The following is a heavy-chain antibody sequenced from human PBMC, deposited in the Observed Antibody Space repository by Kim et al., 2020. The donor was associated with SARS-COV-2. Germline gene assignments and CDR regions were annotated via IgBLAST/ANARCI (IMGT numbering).Heavy chain of an antibody. CDR1: GFTFSSYA. V-gene: IGHV3-30*04. CDR3: ARGPSLTSVATTLFDY. CDR2: ISYDGSNK. D-gene: IGHD5-12*01. J-gene: IGHJ4*02. Sequence: GGSLRLSCAASGFTFSSYAMHWVRQAPGKGLEWVAVISYDGSNKYYADSVKGRFTISRDNSKNTLYLQMNSLRAEDTAVYYCARGPSLTSVATTLFDYWGQGTLVTVSS.